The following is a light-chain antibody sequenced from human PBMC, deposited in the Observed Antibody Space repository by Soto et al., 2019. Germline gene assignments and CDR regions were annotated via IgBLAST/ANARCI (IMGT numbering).Light chain of an antibody. V-gene: IGLV2-14*03. CDR3: MSYIDSTSTHWV. Sequence: QSALTQPASVSGSPGQSITISCTGTSSDVGHPYNYVSWYQQHPGKAPKLLIFKVSNRPSGISARFSGSKSGNTASLTISGLQAEDEADYYCMSYIDSTSTHWVLGGGTKLTVL. CDR1: SSDVGHPYNY. J-gene: IGLJ3*02. CDR2: KVS.